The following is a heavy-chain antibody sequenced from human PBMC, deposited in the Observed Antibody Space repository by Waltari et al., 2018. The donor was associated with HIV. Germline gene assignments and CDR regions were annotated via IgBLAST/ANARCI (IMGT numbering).Heavy chain of an antibody. CDR1: GVNVSSDY. CDR2: LYVPTTGTDR. J-gene: IGHJ5*02. CDR3: VRGSLMTTAAP. V-gene: IGHV3-53*03. Sequence: EVLLLESVGGLFGPGGSLRLSCAVSGVNVSSDYLTWVRQPPGKGLEWVSTLYVPTTGTDRFYAPSVKGRFTISRDNSENTLYLQMSGLRAEDTAVYYCVRGSLMTTAAPWGQGTLVTVSS. D-gene: IGHD4-17*01.